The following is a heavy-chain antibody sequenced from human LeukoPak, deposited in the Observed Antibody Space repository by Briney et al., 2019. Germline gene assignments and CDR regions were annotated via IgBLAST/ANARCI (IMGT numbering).Heavy chain of an antibody. CDR2: ISYDGSNK. CDR3: ARFSYCSGGSCYPPDYYYGMDV. J-gene: IGHJ6*02. V-gene: IGHV3-30*04. Sequence: GGSLRLSCAASGFTFSSYAMHWVRQAPGKGLEWVAVISYDGSNKYYADSVKGRFTISRDNSKNTLYLQMNSLRAEDTAVYYCARFSYCSGGSCYPPDYYYGMDVWGQGTTATVSS. CDR1: GFTFSSYA. D-gene: IGHD2-15*01.